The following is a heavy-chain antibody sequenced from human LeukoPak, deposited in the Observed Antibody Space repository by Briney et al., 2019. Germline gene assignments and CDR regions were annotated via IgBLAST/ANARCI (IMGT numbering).Heavy chain of an antibody. CDR1: GYTFTDYY. Sequence: ASVKVSCKASGYTFTDYYMHWVRQAPGQGLEWMGWINPNSGGTNYAQKFQGRVTMTRDTSISTAYMELSRLRSDDTAVYYCARSRITMIVVVPKADAFDIWGQGTMVTVSS. V-gene: IGHV1-2*02. D-gene: IGHD3-22*01. CDR2: INPNSGGT. CDR3: ARSRITMIVVVPKADAFDI. J-gene: IGHJ3*02.